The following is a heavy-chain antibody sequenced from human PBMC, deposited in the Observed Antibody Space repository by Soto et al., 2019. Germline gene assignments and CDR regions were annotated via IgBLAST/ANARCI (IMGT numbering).Heavy chain of an antibody. CDR3: ARSKDTRDELTYWYFDL. J-gene: IGHJ2*01. Sequence: QVQLQESGPGLVKPSQTLSLTCTFSGGSISSGGYYWSWIRQHPGKGLEWIGYIYYSGSTYHNPSLKSRVTISVDTSKNQFSLKLSSVTAADTAVYYCARSKDTRDELTYWYFDLWGRGTLVTVSS. CDR2: IYYSGST. CDR1: GGSISSGGYY. V-gene: IGHV4-31*03. D-gene: IGHD2-15*01.